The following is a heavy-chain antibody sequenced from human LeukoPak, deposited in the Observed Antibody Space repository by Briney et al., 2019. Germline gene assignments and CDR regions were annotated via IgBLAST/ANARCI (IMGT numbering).Heavy chain of an antibody. Sequence: PSETLSLTCAVYGGSFSGYYRSWIRQPPGKGLEWIGEINHSGSTNYNPSLKSRVTISVDTSKNQFSLKLSSVTAADTAVYYCARGVIVGAPDHFDYWGQGTLVTVSS. CDR2: INHSGST. CDR3: ARGVIVGAPDHFDY. CDR1: GGSFSGYY. V-gene: IGHV4-34*01. J-gene: IGHJ4*02. D-gene: IGHD1-26*01.